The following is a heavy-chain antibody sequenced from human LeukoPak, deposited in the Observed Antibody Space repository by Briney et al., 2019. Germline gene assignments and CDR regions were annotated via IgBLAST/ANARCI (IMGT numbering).Heavy chain of an antibody. Sequence: GESLMISCKGSGYSFTSYWIAWVRQMPGKGLEWMGIIYPGDSDTTYNPSFQGQVTISADKSISTAYLQWSSLKASDTAMYYCARLGSGSYLNWFDPWGQGTLVTVSS. D-gene: IGHD1-26*01. V-gene: IGHV5-51*01. CDR2: IYPGDSDT. CDR3: ARLGSGSYLNWFDP. J-gene: IGHJ5*02. CDR1: GYSFTSYW.